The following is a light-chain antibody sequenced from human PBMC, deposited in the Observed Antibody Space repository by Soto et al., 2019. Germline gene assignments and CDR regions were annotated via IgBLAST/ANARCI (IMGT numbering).Light chain of an antibody. CDR3: QVWDSLSVHHV. CDR1: RLETKT. V-gene: IGLV3-21*02. Sequence: SYELTQPPSVSVAPGQTARVSCGGNRLETKTVFWYQQKPGQAPVLVVRDDSVRPSGIPERFSGSNSGGTATLTITGVDAGDEADYYCQVWDSLSVHHVFGPGTKVTVL. CDR2: DDS. J-gene: IGLJ1*01.